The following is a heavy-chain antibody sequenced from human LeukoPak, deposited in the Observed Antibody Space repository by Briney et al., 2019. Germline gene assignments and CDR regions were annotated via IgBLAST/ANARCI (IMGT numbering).Heavy chain of an antibody. CDR3: ENRGYTVTTNFFDF. V-gene: IGHV3-23*01. D-gene: IGHD4-11*01. CDR2: INRRGGST. J-gene: IGHJ4*02. Sequence: GGSLRLSCSASVFTFSNYAMSWVRQAPGKGLEWVSGINRRGGSTYYAVSVKGRFTISRDNSKNTLYLQMNSLRAEDTAIYYCENRGYTVTTNFFDFWGQGTLVTVSS. CDR1: VFTFSNYA.